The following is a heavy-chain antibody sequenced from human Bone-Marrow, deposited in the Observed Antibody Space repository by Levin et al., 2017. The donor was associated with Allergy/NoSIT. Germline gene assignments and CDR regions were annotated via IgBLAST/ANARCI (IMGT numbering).Heavy chain of an antibody. CDR3: ARVASEYSDSDPEPHYYYYMDV. CDR1: GFTVSSNS. V-gene: IGHV3-53*01. D-gene: IGHD4-11*01. J-gene: IGHJ6*03. CDR2: FYSGGST. Sequence: PGGSLRLSCAASGFTVSSNSMTWVRQAPGKGLEWVSVFYSGGSTFYADSVKGRFVISRDNSKDTLYLQMSSLRVEDTAVYYCARVASEYSDSDPEPHYYYYMDVWGRGTTVTVSS.